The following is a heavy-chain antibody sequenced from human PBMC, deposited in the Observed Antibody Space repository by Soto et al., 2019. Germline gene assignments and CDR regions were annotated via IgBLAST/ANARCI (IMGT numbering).Heavy chain of an antibody. CDR1: GFTVSSNY. V-gene: IGHV3-53*04. CDR3: AKIAAAGLGRGNNFDY. Sequence: EVQLVESGGGLVQPGGSLRLSCAASGFTVSSNYMSWVRQAPGKGLEWVSVIYSGGSTYYADSVKGRFTISRHNSKNTLYLQRNSLRAEDTAVYYCAKIAAAGLGRGNNFDYWGQGTLVTVSS. CDR2: IYSGGST. D-gene: IGHD6-13*01. J-gene: IGHJ4*02.